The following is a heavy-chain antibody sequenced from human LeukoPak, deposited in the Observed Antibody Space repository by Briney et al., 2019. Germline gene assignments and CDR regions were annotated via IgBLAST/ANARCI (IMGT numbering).Heavy chain of an antibody. V-gene: IGHV3-66*01. D-gene: IGHD5-24*01. Sequence: PGGSLRLSCAVSGLTVSDNYMSWVRQAPGKGLEWVSVFYIGGSTYYADSVKGRFTISRDNSKNSVYLQMNSLRVEDTAVYYCARGDGYNFFDHWGQGTLVTVSS. J-gene: IGHJ4*02. CDR2: FYIGGST. CDR1: GLTVSDNY. CDR3: ARGDGYNFFDH.